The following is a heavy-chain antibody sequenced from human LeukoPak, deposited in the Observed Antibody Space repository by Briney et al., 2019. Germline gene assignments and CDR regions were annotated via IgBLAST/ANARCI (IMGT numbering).Heavy chain of an antibody. CDR3: ARGQRGSGSFN. J-gene: IGHJ4*02. Sequence: GGSLRLSCAASGFTFSSYTMNWVRQPPGKGLEWVSNIGTSSTTIYYADSVKGRFTISRDNAKNSLYLQMNSLRAEDTAVYYCARGQRGSGSFNWGQGTLVTVSS. CDR1: GFTFSSYT. CDR2: IGTSSTTI. D-gene: IGHD3-10*01. V-gene: IGHV3-48*01.